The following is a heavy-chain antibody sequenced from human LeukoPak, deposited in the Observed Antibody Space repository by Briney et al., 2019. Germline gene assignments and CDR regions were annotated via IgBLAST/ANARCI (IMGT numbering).Heavy chain of an antibody. CDR1: GFTFSSYA. Sequence: GGSLRLSCAASGFTFSSYAMSWVRQAPGKGLEWVSYISSSGSTTYYADSVKGRFTISRDNAKNSLHLRTNSLRAGDTAVYYCARLGGYKDYWGQGTLVTVSS. D-gene: IGHD3-22*01. V-gene: IGHV3-48*03. CDR2: ISSSGSTT. J-gene: IGHJ4*02. CDR3: ARLGGYKDY.